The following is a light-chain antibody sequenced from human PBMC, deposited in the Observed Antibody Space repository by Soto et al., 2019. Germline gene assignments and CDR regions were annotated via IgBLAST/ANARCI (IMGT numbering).Light chain of an antibody. CDR3: QQDGSSPWT. CDR2: GAS. Sequence: EIVLTQSPSTLSLSPGERATLSCRASQSVSSFLAWYQQKPGQAPRLLIYGASSRATDIPDRFSGGGSGTDFTLTIIRLEPEDFAVYYCQQDGSSPWTFGQGTKV. CDR1: QSVSSF. V-gene: IGKV3-20*01. J-gene: IGKJ1*01.